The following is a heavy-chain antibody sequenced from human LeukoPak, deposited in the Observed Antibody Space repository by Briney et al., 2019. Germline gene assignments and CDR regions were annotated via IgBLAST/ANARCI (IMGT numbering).Heavy chain of an antibody. Sequence: SETLSLTCAVYGGSFSGYYWSWIRQPPGKGLEWIGEINHSGSTNYNPSLKSRVTISVDTSKNQFSLKLSSVTAADTAVYYCARRSMVRGVPDLDYWGQGTLVTVSS. CDR3: ARRSMVRGVPDLDY. D-gene: IGHD3-10*01. CDR1: GGSFSGYY. CDR2: INHSGST. J-gene: IGHJ4*02. V-gene: IGHV4-34*01.